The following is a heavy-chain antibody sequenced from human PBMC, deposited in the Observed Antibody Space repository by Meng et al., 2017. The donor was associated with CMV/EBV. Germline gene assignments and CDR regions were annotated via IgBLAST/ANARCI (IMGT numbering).Heavy chain of an antibody. J-gene: IGHJ6*02. V-gene: IGHV3-48*03. Sequence: GRSLRLSCAASGFTFSSYEMNWVRQAPGKGLEWVSYISSSGSAIYSAASVKGRFTISRDNAKNSLYLQMNSLRAEDTAVYYCARGGLYSRSSGDYYYYGMDVWGQGTTVTVSS. CDR2: ISSSGSAI. CDR3: ARGGLYSRSSGDYYYYGMDV. D-gene: IGHD6-6*01. CDR1: GFTFSSYE.